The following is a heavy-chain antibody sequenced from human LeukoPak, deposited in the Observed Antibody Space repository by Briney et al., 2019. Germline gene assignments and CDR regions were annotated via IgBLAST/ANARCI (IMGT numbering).Heavy chain of an antibody. Sequence: PSETLSLTCTVSGGSISSSSYYWGWIRQPPGKGLEWIGSIYYSGSTYYNPSLKSRVTISVDTSKNQFSLKLSSVTAADTAVYYCARGRVIYGGSYYFDYWGQGTLVTVSS. V-gene: IGHV4-39*01. CDR2: IYYSGST. CDR3: ARGRVIYGGSYYFDY. D-gene: IGHD1-26*01. J-gene: IGHJ4*02. CDR1: GGSISSSSYY.